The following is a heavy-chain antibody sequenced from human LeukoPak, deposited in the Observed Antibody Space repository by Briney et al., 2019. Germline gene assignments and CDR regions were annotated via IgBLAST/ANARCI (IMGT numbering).Heavy chain of an antibody. V-gene: IGHV4-4*02. CDR3: ARGYYYDSSGYPEGAFDI. J-gene: IGHJ3*02. Sequence: PSGTLSLTCAVSGGSISSSNWWSWVRQPPGKGLEWIGEIYHSGSTNYNPSLKSRVTISVDKSKNQFSLKLSSVTAADTAVYYCARGYYYDSSGYPEGAFDIWGQGTMVTVSS. D-gene: IGHD3-22*01. CDR1: GGSISSSNW. CDR2: IYHSGST.